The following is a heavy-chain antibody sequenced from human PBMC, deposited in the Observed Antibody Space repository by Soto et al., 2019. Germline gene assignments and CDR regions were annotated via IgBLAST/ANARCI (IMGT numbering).Heavy chain of an antibody. Sequence: PGGSLRLSCAASGFTFSSYAMHWVRQAPGKGLEWVAVISYDGSNKYYADSVKGRFTISRDNSKNTLYLQMNSLRAEDTAVYYCASLGVQQPPEGDWFAPWGQGTLVTVSS. D-gene: IGHD3-16*01. CDR1: GFTFSSYA. CDR2: ISYDGSNK. V-gene: IGHV3-30-3*01. CDR3: ASLGVQQPPEGDWFAP. J-gene: IGHJ5*02.